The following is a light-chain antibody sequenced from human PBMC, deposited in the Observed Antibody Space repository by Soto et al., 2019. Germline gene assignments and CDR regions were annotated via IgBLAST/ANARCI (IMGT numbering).Light chain of an antibody. CDR3: QSSDSSLSGCV. J-gene: IGLJ3*02. CDR1: SSNIGAGYD. Sequence: QYVLTQPPSVSGAPGQRVTISCTGSSSNIGAGYDVHWYQQLPGTAPKLLIYNNNNRPSGVPDRFSGSRSGTSASLAITGLQAEDEADYYCQSSDSSLSGCVFGGGTKVTVL. V-gene: IGLV1-40*01. CDR2: NNN.